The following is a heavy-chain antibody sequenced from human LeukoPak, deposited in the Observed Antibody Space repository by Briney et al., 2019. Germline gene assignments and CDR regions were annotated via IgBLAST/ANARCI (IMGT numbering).Heavy chain of an antibody. Sequence: GGSLRLSCAASGFTFSSYAMHWVRQAPGKGLEWVAVISYDGSNKYYADSVKGRFTISRDNAKNSLYLQMNSLRAEDTAVYYCARDPYYYDSSGRYFDYWGQGTLVTVSS. V-gene: IGHV3-30*04. CDR2: ISYDGSNK. CDR3: ARDPYYYDSSGRYFDY. D-gene: IGHD3-22*01. CDR1: GFTFSSYA. J-gene: IGHJ4*02.